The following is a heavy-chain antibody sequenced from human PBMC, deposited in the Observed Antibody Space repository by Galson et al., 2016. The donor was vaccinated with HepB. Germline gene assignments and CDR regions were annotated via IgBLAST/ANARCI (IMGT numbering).Heavy chain of an antibody. D-gene: IGHD3-10*01. CDR3: AKACRWSYDDGCAFDF. Sequence: SLRLSCAASGFTFTRFDMSWVRQAPGKGLEWVSVLNGRTGRTYYADSVKGRFIVSRDSPKDTLYLQMSNVRAEDTAVYYCAKACRWSYDDGCAFDFWGQGTMVTVSP. V-gene: IGHV3-23*01. CDR2: LNGRTGRT. CDR1: GFTFTRFD. J-gene: IGHJ3*01.